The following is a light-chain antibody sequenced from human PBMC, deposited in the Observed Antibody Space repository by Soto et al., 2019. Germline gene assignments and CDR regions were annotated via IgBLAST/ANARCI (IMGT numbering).Light chain of an antibody. CDR1: QSVSMW. CDR2: RAS. J-gene: IGKJ2*01. CDR3: QHHYPYSPVT. V-gene: IGKV1-5*01. Sequence: DIQMTQSPSTLPASVGDRVTITCRASQSVSMWLAWYQQKPGKAPKLLIYRASSLESGDPSRFSCSGSGTEFTLTISNLQPDDFATYYCQHHYPYSPVTFGQGTKLEIK.